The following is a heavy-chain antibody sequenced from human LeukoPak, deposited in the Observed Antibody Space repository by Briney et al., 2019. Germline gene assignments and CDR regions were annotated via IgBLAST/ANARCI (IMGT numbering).Heavy chain of an antibody. Sequence: GGSLRLSCAASAFTFSSYAMSWVRQAPGKGLEWVSVISGSGGSTYYADSVRGRFTISRDNSKNTLYLQMNSLRAEDTAVYYCAKYLPNQLLKDWGQGTLVTVSS. V-gene: IGHV3-23*01. CDR1: AFTFSSYA. D-gene: IGHD2-2*01. J-gene: IGHJ4*02. CDR3: AKYLPNQLLKD. CDR2: ISGSGGST.